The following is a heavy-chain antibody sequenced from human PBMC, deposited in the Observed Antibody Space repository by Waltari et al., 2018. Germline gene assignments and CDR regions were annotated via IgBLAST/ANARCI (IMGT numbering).Heavy chain of an antibody. J-gene: IGHJ5*02. Sequence: QITLKESGPTLVKPTQTLTLTCTFSGFSLSTSGVGVGWIRQPPGKALEWLALIYWNDDKRYSPSLKSRLTITKDTSKNQVVLTMTNMDPVDTATYYCAHWAQSLITIFGVVWNWFDPWGQGTLVTVSS. CDR1: GFSLSTSGVG. CDR2: IYWNDDK. D-gene: IGHD3-3*01. CDR3: AHWAQSLITIFGVVWNWFDP. V-gene: IGHV2-5*01.